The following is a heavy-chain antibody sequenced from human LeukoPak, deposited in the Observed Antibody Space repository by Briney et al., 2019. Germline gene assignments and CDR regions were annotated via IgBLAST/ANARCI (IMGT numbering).Heavy chain of an antibody. CDR1: GYTFTSYY. Sequence: ASVKVSCKASGYTFTSYYMHWVRQAPGQGLEWMGIINPSGGSTSYAQKFQGRVTMTRDMSTSTVYMELRSLRSDDTAVYYCARWGVLTYGDYEAANDYWGQGTLVTVSS. J-gene: IGHJ4*02. CDR2: INPSGGST. V-gene: IGHV1-46*01. CDR3: ARWGVLTYGDYEAANDY. D-gene: IGHD4-17*01.